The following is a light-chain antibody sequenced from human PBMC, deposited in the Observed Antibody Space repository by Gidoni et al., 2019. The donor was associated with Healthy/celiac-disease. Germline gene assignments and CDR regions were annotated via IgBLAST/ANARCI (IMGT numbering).Light chain of an antibody. V-gene: IGKV3-20*01. Sequence: EIVLTQSPGTLSLSPGERATLSCRASQSVSSRLLIYGASSRATGIPDRFSGSGSGTDFTLTISRLEPEDFAVYYCQQYGSSLMYTFGQGTKLEI. J-gene: IGKJ2*01. CDR2: GAS. CDR1: QSVSS. CDR3: QQYGSSLMYT.